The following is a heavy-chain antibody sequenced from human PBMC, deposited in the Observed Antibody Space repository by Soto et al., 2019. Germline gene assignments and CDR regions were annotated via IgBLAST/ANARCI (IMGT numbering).Heavy chain of an antibody. CDR1: VGSFCGYY. J-gene: IGHJ6*02. Sequence: SETLSLTSAVYVGSFCGYYWSWIRQPPGKGLEWIGEINHSRSTNYDPYLKSRVTISVDTSKNQFSLKLSSVTAADTAVYYCASLPYGDLGYYYYYYGMDVWGQGTTVTVSS. D-gene: IGHD4-17*01. V-gene: IGHV4-34*01. CDR3: ASLPYGDLGYYYYYYGMDV. CDR2: INHSRST.